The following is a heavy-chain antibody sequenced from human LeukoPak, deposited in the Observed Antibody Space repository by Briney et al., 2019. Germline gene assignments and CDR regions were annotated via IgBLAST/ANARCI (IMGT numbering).Heavy chain of an antibody. V-gene: IGHV3-33*01. J-gene: IGHJ6*02. CDR1: GFTFSSYA. CDR3: ARRPYQDVSGRLSDV. CDR2: VWYDGSKT. Sequence: GGSLRLSCAASGFTFSSYAMHWVRQAPGKGLEWVAVVWYDGSKTYSADSVKGRITISRDDSKNTLYLQMNSLRAEDTAVYYCARRPYQDVSGRLSDVWGQGTTVTVSS. D-gene: IGHD6-19*01.